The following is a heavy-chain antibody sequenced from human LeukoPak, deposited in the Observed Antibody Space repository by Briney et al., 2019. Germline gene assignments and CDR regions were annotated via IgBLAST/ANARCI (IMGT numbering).Heavy chain of an antibody. Sequence: GGSLRLSCAASGFTFSSYEMNWVRQAPGKGLEWVSYISSSGSSIYYADSMKGRFTISRDNAENSLYLQMNSLRAEDTAVYYCARDRKFFGSSWYRLMFDPWGQGTLVTVSS. CDR3: ARDRKFFGSSWYRLMFDP. V-gene: IGHV3-48*03. CDR1: GFTFSSYE. CDR2: ISSSGSSI. J-gene: IGHJ5*02. D-gene: IGHD6-13*01.